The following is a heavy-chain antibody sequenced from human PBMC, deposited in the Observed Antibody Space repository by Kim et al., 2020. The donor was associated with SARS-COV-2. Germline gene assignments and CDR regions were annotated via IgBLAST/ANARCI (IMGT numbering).Heavy chain of an antibody. Sequence: ASVKVSCKASGYTFTSCAMHWVRQAPGQRLEWMGWINAGNGNTKYSQKFQGRVTITRDTSASTAYMELSSLRSEDTAVYYCARGGVLLWPGVDYWGQGTLVTVSS. CDR1: GYTFTSCA. J-gene: IGHJ4*02. CDR3: ARGGVLLWPGVDY. D-gene: IGHD3-10*01. CDR2: INAGNGNT. V-gene: IGHV1-3*01.